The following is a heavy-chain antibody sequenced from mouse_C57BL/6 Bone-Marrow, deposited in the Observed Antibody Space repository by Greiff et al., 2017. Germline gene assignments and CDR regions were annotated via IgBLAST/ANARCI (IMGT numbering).Heavy chain of an antibody. J-gene: IGHJ3*01. Sequence: QVQLQQPGAELVKPGASVKLSCKASGYTFTSYWMHWVKQRPGHGLEWIGMIHPNSGSTNYNAKFQSKATLTVDKSSSTAYMQLSSLTSEDSAVYYCVGCYYTYWGQGTLVTVSA. CDR1: GYTFTSYW. CDR3: VGCYYTY. V-gene: IGHV1-64*01. D-gene: IGHD2-3*01. CDR2: IHPNSGST.